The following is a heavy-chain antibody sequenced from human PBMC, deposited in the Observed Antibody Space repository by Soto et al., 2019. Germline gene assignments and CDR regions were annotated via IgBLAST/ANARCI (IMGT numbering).Heavy chain of an antibody. CDR3: SRNYYATSGYVDY. CDR2: ISSDSSYI. D-gene: IGHD3-22*01. V-gene: IGHV3-21*01. J-gene: IGHJ4*02. CDR1: GFTFSSYS. Sequence: EVQLGESGGGLVKPGGSLRLSCAASGFTFSSYSRTWVRQAPGKGLERVSSISSDSSYIYYADSVKSRFTISRENAKNSLYLQMNSLRAEDTAVYYCSRNYYATSGYVDYWGQGTLVTVSS.